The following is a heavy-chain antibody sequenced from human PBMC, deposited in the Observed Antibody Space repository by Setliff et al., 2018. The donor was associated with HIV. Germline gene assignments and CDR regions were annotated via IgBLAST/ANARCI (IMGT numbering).Heavy chain of an antibody. V-gene: IGHV2-5*02. D-gene: IGHD3-3*02. Sequence: SGPSGEPTQTLTLTCTVSGFSLSSSGVVVGWIRQPPGKALEWLALIYWDDDKRYSPSLKSRLTITKDTSKNQVVLTMTNMDPVDTATYYCAHILQDPPSHFYYYYYMDVWGKGTTVTVSS. CDR3: AHILQDPPSHFYYYYYMDV. CDR1: GFSLSSSGVV. J-gene: IGHJ6*03. CDR2: IYWDDDK.